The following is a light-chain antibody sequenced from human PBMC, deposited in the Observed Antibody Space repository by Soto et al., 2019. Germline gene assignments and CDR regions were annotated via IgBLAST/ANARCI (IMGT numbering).Light chain of an antibody. CDR1: SSDIGTYNL. J-gene: IGLJ1*01. V-gene: IGLV2-23*01. CDR3: YSYAGSGTNNYV. CDR2: EGI. Sequence: QSVLTQPASVSGSPGQSITISCTGTSSDIGTYNLVSWYQHYPGKAPKLMIYEGIKRPSGVSNRFSGSKSGNTAFLTISGLQAEDEADYYCYSYAGSGTNNYVFGSGTKVTFL.